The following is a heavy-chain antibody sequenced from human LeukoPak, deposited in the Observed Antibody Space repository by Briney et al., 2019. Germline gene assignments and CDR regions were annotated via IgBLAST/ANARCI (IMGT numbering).Heavy chain of an antibody. J-gene: IGHJ3*02. CDR3: ARDRDYVDHASDI. CDR2: IYHSGST. V-gene: IGHV4-38-2*02. D-gene: IGHD3-16*01. Sequence: PSETLSLTCTVSGYSINSGYYWGWIRQPPGKGLEWIGSIYHSGSTYYNPSLKSRVTISVDTSKNQFSLKLSSVTAADTAVYYCARDRDYVDHASDIRGQGTMVTVSS. CDR1: GYSINSGYY.